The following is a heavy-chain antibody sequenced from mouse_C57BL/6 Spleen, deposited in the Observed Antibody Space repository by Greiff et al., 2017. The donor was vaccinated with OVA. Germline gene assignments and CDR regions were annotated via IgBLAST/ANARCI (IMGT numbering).Heavy chain of an antibody. V-gene: IGHV1-50*01. CDR2: IDPSDSYT. Sequence: QVQLQQPGAELVKPGASVKLSCKASGYTFTSYWMQWVKQRPGQGLEWIGEIDPSDSYTNYNQKFKGKATLTVDTSSSTAYMQLSSLTSEDSAVYYCARSYGTQFAYWGQGTLVTVSA. J-gene: IGHJ3*01. CDR1: GYTFTSYW. D-gene: IGHD1-1*01. CDR3: ARSYGTQFAY.